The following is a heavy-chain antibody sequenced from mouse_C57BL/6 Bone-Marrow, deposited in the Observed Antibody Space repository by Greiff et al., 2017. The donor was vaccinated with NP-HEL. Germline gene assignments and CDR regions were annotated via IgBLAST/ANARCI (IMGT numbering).Heavy chain of an antibody. J-gene: IGHJ4*01. V-gene: IGHV1-19*01. CDR2: INPYNGGT. Sequence: EVQLQQSGPVLVKPGASVKMSCKASGYTFTDYYMNWVKQSHGKSLEWIGVINPYNGGTSYNQKFKGKATLTVDKSSSTAYMELNSLTSEDSAVYYCASLTTVVAPYAMDYWGQGTSVTVSS. D-gene: IGHD1-1*01. CDR3: ASLTTVVAPYAMDY. CDR1: GYTFTDYY.